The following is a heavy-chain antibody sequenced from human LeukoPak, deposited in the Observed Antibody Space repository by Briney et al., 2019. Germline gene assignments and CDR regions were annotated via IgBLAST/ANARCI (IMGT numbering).Heavy chain of an antibody. J-gene: IGHJ3*02. CDR1: GFTFSSYE. V-gene: IGHV3-48*03. CDR2: ISSSGSTI. Sequence: GGSLRLSCAASGFTFSSYEMNWVRQAPGKGLEWVSYISSSGSTIYYADSVKGRFTISRDNAKNSLYLQMNGLRAEDTAVYYCARVGDYPMAFDIWGQGTMVTVSS. D-gene: IGHD4-17*01. CDR3: ARVGDYPMAFDI.